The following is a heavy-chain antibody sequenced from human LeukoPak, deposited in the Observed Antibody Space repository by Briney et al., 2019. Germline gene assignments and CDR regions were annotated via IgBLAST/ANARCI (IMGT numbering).Heavy chain of an antibody. CDR2: ISGSGGST. D-gene: IGHD3-9*01. Sequence: GGSLRLSCAASGFTFSSYAMSWVRQAPGKGLEWVSAISGSGGSTYYADSVKGRFTISRDNSKNTLYLQMNSLRAEDTAVYYCAKGSVLRYFDWFVDYYYGMDVWGQGTTATVSS. J-gene: IGHJ6*02. V-gene: IGHV3-23*01. CDR3: AKGSVLRYFDWFVDYYYGMDV. CDR1: GFTFSSYA.